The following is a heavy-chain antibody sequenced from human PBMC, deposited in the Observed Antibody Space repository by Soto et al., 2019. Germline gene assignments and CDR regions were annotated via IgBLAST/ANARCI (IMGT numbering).Heavy chain of an antibody. CDR2: INPATGAA. J-gene: IGHJ3*02. CDR1: GYPVTAYY. CDR3: ARGGGVGVAGSAAFEM. D-gene: IGHD3-3*01. Sequence: QLHLVQSGAVVKKPGASVTVSCSASGYPVTAYYMHWVRQAPGRGLEWMGGINPATGAAKYTQTFQGRVPMTRDTSTRTVFMELSGLTSEDTAVFYCARGGGVGVAGSAAFEMWGQGTLVTVSS. V-gene: IGHV1-2*02.